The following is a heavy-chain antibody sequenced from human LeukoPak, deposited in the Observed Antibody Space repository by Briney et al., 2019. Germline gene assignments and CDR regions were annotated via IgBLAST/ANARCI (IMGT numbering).Heavy chain of an antibody. CDR1: GFTFGSFW. CDR3: ARGGGDNGDYAFDC. V-gene: IGHV3-74*01. CDR2: INSDGSSI. Sequence: GGSLRLSCEASGFTFGSFWMHWVRRAPGKGLDWVSRINSDGSSISYGDSVKGRFTISRDNSKNTLHLQMNSLRVEDTAVYYCARGGGDNGDYAFDCWGQGTLVAVSS. J-gene: IGHJ4*02. D-gene: IGHD4-17*01.